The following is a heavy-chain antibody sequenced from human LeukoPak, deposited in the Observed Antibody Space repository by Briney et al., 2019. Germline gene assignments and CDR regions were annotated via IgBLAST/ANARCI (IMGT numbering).Heavy chain of an antibody. J-gene: IGHJ4*02. CDR3: ARVLFGSGSSLDY. V-gene: IGHV4-4*02. CDR1: GGSLSNGNW. Sequence: SETLSLTCTVSGGSLSNGNWWSGVRQPPGKGLEWIREIYHSGSTNYNPSLKTRVTISVDKSRNEFSLKLTSVAAAGTAVYYCARVLFGSGSSLDYWGQGTLVTVSS. D-gene: IGHD3-10*01. CDR2: IYHSGST.